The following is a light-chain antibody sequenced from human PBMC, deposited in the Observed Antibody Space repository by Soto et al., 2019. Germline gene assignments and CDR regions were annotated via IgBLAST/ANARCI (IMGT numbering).Light chain of an antibody. CDR2: EVS. CDR3: SSYTTSSTHWV. J-gene: IGLJ3*02. V-gene: IGLV2-14*01. CDR1: SSDVGGYNY. Sequence: QSVLTQPASVSGSPGPSITISCTGTSSDVGGYNYVSWYQQHPGKAPKLMIYEVSNRPSGVSNRFSVSRSGNTATLTISGLQAEDEADYYCSSYTTSSTHWVFGGGTKLTVL.